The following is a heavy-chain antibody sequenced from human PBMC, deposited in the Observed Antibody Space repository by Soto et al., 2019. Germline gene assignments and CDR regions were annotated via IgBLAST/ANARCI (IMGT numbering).Heavy chain of an antibody. V-gene: IGHV4-39*01. CDR3: ARLHGYCISSSCHGHYAMDV. CDR1: SASISSSSYT. Sequence: SETLSLTCTVSSASISSSSYTWGWIRQPPGKGLDWIGSIYYSGTTYYNPSLNSRVTVSVDTSKNQFSLKVTSVTAADTAVYYCARLHGYCISSSCHGHYAMDVWGQGTTVTVSS. CDR2: IYYSGTT. J-gene: IGHJ6*02. D-gene: IGHD2-2*01.